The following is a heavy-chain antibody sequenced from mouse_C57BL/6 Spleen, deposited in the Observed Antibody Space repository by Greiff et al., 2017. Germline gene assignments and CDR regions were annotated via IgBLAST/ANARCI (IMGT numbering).Heavy chain of an antibody. J-gene: IGHJ4*01. CDR3: ARSMDY. V-gene: IGHV1-82*01. CDR2: IYPGDGDT. Sequence: QVQLQQSGPELVKPGASVKISCKASGYAFSSSWMNWVKQRPGKGLEWIGRIYPGDGDTNYNGKFKGKATLTADKSSSTAYMQLSSLTSEYSAVYFCARSMDYWGQGTSVTVSS. CDR1: GYAFSSSW.